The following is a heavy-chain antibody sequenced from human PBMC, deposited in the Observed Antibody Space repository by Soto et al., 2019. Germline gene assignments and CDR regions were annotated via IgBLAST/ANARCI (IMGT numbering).Heavy chain of an antibody. Sequence: KPSETLSLTCTVSVGSISSGGYYCSWIRQHPWKGLGWIGYIYYSGSTYYNPSLKSRVTISVDTSKNQFSLKLSSVTAADTAVYYCARVGVKVRGLEYLGQGTLVTVSS. D-gene: IGHD3-10*01. CDR3: ARVGVKVRGLEY. CDR1: VGSISSGGYY. J-gene: IGHJ4*02. CDR2: IYYSGST. V-gene: IGHV4-31*03.